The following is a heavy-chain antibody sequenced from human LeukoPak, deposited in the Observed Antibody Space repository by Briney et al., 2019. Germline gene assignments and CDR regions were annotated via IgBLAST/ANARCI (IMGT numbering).Heavy chain of an antibody. V-gene: IGHV3-11*04. CDR2: ISSSGYST. CDR1: GFTFSDYY. J-gene: IGHJ4*02. D-gene: IGHD3-10*01. Sequence: GGSLRLSCAASGFTFSDYYMSWIRQAPGKELEWIPYISSSGYSTYYAGSVKGRFTISRDNSNNSLYLQMNSLRDEDTAVYYCARGKRRFDKWGQGTLVAVSS. CDR3: ARGKRRFDK.